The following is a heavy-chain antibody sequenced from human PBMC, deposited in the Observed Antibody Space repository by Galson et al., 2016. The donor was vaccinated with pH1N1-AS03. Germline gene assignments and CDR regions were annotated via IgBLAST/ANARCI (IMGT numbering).Heavy chain of an antibody. CDR1: GYNFMSYW. J-gene: IGHJ3*01. CDR3: ARPSPLGIPGRKGLYAFDL. Sequence: QSGAEVKKPGESLKVSCKVSGYNFMSYWIGWVRQMPGKGLEWLGIMYPEDSVVRYSPSLRGQVTISADQSISTAYLQWTSLEASDTAIYFCARPSPLGIPGRKGLYAFDLWGQGTKVTVSS. V-gene: IGHV5-51*03. CDR2: MYPEDSVV. D-gene: IGHD7-27*01.